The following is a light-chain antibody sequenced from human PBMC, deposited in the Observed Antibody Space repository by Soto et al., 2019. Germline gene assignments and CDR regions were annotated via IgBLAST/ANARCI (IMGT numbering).Light chain of an antibody. Sequence: DIQLTQSPSLLSASVGDRVTITCRASQGISSSLAWYQQKPGRAPELLIYAASTLQSGVPSRFSGRGSGTEFTLTISSLQPEDFATYYCQQINSFPLTFGGGTKVEIK. CDR2: AAS. CDR1: QGISSS. J-gene: IGKJ4*01. V-gene: IGKV1-9*01. CDR3: QQINSFPLT.